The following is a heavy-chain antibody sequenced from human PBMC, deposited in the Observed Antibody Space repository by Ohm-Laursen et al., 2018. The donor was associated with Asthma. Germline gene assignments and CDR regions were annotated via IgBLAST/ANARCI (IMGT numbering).Heavy chain of an antibody. CDR1: GFTFSNYG. J-gene: IGHJ4*02. D-gene: IGHD5-24*01. V-gene: IGHV3-33*01. CDR3: ARDRRDGYNPYFDY. Sequence: SLRPSCAASGFTFSNYGMHWVRQAPGKGLEWVAVIWYDGSNKYYADSVKGRFTISRDNSKNTLYLQMNSLRAEDTAVYYCARDRRDGYNPYFDYWGQGTLVTVSS. CDR2: IWYDGSNK.